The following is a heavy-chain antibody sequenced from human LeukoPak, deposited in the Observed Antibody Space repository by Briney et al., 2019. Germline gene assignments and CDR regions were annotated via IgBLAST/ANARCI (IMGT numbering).Heavy chain of an antibody. CDR2: IIPIFGTA. J-gene: IGHJ4*02. D-gene: IGHD3-16*01. Sequence: SVKVSCKASGGTFSSYAISWVRQAPGQGLEWMGGIIPIFGTANYAQKFQGRVTITADESTSTAYMELSSLRSEDTAVYYCARDDFVGGHSIDYWGQGTLVTVSS. CDR1: GGTFSSYA. CDR3: ARDDFVGGHSIDY. V-gene: IGHV1-69*13.